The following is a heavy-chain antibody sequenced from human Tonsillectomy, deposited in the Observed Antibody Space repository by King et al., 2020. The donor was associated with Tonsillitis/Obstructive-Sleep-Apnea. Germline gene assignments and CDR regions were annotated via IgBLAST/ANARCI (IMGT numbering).Heavy chain of an antibody. V-gene: IGHV3-74*01. D-gene: IGHD3-10*01. Sequence: VQLVESGGGLVQPGGSLRLACAASGFIFSSYWRHWVRQAPGKGLVWVSRISSDGSSTSYADSVKGRFTISRDNAKNTLYLHMNSLRAEYTAVYYCARDLAMVRGVLDYWGQGTLVTVSS. CDR1: GFIFSSYW. J-gene: IGHJ4*02. CDR3: ARDLAMVRGVLDY. CDR2: ISSDGSST.